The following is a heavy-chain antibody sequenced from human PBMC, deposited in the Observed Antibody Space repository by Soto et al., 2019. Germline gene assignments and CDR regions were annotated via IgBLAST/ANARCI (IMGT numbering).Heavy chain of an antibody. J-gene: IGHJ4*02. V-gene: IGHV4-30-4*01. CDR2: IYYSGTT. CDR1: GGSISSGDYY. D-gene: IGHD5-18*01. Sequence: SETLSLTCTVSGGSISSGDYYWSGIRQPPGKGLEWIWYIYYSGTTYYNPSLKSRVTISVDTSKNQFSLKMSSVTAADTAVYYCARQVGGYSYGSLDYWGQGTLVTVSS. CDR3: ARQVGGYSYGSLDY.